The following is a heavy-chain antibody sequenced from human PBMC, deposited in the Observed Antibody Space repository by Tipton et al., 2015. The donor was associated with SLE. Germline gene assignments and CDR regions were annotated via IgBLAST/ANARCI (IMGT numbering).Heavy chain of an antibody. CDR1: GGSISSSSYY. CDR3: ARQGDEHIVVVIAKSWFDP. CDR2: IYYSGST. Sequence: TLSLTCTVSGGSISSSSYYWGWIRQPPGKGLEWIGSIYYSGSTYYNPSLKSRVTISVDTSKNQFSLKLSSVTAADTAVYYCARQGDEHIVVVIAKSWFDPWGRGTLVTVSS. D-gene: IGHD2-21*01. V-gene: IGHV4-39*07. J-gene: IGHJ5*02.